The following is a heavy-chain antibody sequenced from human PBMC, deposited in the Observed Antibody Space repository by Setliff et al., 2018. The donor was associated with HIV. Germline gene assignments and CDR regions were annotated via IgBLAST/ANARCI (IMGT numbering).Heavy chain of an antibody. Sequence: GASVKVSCKASGYTFTRNIVHWVRQAPGQRLEWMGWINAANGNTKYSQKFQGRVTITRDTSATTVYMELHSLRSEDKSVYYCARDIGTVWHNWFDPWGQGTLVTVSS. CDR3: ARDIGTVWHNWFDP. D-gene: IGHD3-16*02. CDR1: GYTFTRNI. V-gene: IGHV1-3*01. CDR2: INAANGNT. J-gene: IGHJ5*02.